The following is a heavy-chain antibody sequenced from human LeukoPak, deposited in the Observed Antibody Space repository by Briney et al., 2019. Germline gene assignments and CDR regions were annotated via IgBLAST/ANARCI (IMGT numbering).Heavy chain of an antibody. CDR2: IIPIFGTA. V-gene: IGHV1-69*01. Sequence: SVKVSCKASGGTFSSYAISWVRQAPGQGLEWMGGIIPIFGTANYAQKFQGRVTITADESTSIAYMELSSLRSEDTAVYYCATTVGLGQDYDSSGYLDYWGQGTLVTVSS. CDR1: GGTFSSYA. J-gene: IGHJ4*02. D-gene: IGHD3-22*01. CDR3: ATTVGLGQDYDSSGYLDY.